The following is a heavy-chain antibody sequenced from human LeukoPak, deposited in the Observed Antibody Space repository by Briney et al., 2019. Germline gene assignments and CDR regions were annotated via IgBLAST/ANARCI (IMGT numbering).Heavy chain of an antibody. Sequence: ASVKVSCKASGYTFTSHGISWVRQAPGQGLEWMGWINPNSGGTNYAQKFQDRVTMTRDTSITTAYMDMSRLRSDDTAVYYSSDWYFDYWGQGTLVTVSS. V-gene: IGHV1-2*02. CDR1: GYTFTSHG. CDR3: SDWYFDY. D-gene: IGHD6-19*01. J-gene: IGHJ4*02. CDR2: INPNSGGT.